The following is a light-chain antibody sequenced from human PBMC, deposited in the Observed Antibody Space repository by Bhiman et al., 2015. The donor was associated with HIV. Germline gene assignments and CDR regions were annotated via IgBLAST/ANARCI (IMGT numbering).Light chain of an antibody. Sequence: QSALTQSASVSGSPGQSITISCTGTSSDVGGYNYVSWYQQLPGEAPKLVIYDVNERPSGVSSRFSGSKSGNTASLTISGLQAEDEADYYCCSYAGSSTWVFGGVTKLTVL. CDR1: SSDVGGYNY. V-gene: IGLV2-23*02. CDR2: DVN. J-gene: IGLJ3*02. CDR3: CSYAGSSTWV.